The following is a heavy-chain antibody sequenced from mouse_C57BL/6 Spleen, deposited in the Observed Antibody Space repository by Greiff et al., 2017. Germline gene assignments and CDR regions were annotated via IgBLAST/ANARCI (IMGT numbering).Heavy chain of an antibody. D-gene: IGHD2-1*01. CDR1: GYAFSSYW. Sequence: VKLVESGAELVKPGASVKISCKASGYAFSSYWMNWVKQRPGTGLEWIGQIYPGDGDTNYNGKFKGKATLTADKSSSTAYMQLSSLTSEDSAVYFCARGGVNGNYVAYWGQGTLVTVSA. CDR2: IYPGDGDT. J-gene: IGHJ3*01. V-gene: IGHV1-80*01. CDR3: ARGGVNGNYVAY.